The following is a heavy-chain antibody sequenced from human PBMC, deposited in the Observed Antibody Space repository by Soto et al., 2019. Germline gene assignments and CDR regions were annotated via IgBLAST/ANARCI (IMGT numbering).Heavy chain of an antibody. CDR1: GYTFTSYA. CDR3: ARDYSSHYYDREDYYGMDV. V-gene: IGHV1-69*01. J-gene: IGHJ6*02. Sequence: QVQLVQSGAEVKKPGASVKVSCKASGYTFTSYAISWVRQAPGQGLEWMGGIIPIFGTANYAQKFKGRVTITADESTSTAYMELSSLRSEDTGVYYCARDYSSHYYDREDYYGMDVWGQGTTVTVSS. CDR2: IIPIFGTA. D-gene: IGHD3-22*01.